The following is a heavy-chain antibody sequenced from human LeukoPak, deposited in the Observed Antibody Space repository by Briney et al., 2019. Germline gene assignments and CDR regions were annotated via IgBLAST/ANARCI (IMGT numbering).Heavy chain of an antibody. V-gene: IGHV3-7*05. CDR2: IKHDGSER. CDR3: ARARVPAADLPTDY. Sequence: GGSLRLSCAASGFTFTSYWMSWVRQAPGKGLEWVANIKHDGSERYYVDSAKGRFTISRDDAKDSLYLQMDSLRAEDTAVYYCARARVPAADLPTDYWGQGTLVTVSS. J-gene: IGHJ4*02. CDR1: GFTFTSYW. D-gene: IGHD2-2*01.